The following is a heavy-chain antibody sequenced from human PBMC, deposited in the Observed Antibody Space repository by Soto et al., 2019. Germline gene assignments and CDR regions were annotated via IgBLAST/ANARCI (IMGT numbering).Heavy chain of an antibody. D-gene: IGHD3-10*01. CDR1: VFTFSSYA. V-gene: IGHV3-23*01. J-gene: IGHJ6*02. CDR3: AKDTPDGSGSYYNVWSGYYYYGMDV. CDR2: ISGSGGST. Sequence: PGWSLRLSCSASVFTFSSYAMSWCRQAPGKGLEWVSAISGSGGSTYYADSVKGRFTISRDNSKNTLYLQMNSLRAEDTAVYYCAKDTPDGSGSYYNVWSGYYYYGMDVWGQGTTVTVSS.